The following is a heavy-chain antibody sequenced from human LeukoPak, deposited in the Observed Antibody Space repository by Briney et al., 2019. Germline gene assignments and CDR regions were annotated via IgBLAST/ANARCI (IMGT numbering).Heavy chain of an antibody. CDR2: ISDTDATT. CDR3: AKDTSIGRYCTNGVCSPFDY. CDR1: GFTFSSYA. D-gene: IGHD2-8*01. Sequence: GGSLRLSCAGSGFTFSSYAMSWVRQAPGKGLEWVSAISDTDATTSRSTLYLQMNSLRAEDTALYYCAKDTSIGRYCTNGVCSPFDYWGQGTLVTVSS. V-gene: IGHV3-23*01. J-gene: IGHJ4*02.